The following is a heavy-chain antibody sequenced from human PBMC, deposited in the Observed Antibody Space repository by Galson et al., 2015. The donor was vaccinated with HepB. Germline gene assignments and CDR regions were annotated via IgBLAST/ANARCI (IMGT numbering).Heavy chain of an antibody. CDR1: GYTLTSHY. D-gene: IGHD1-1*01. Sequence: SCKASGYTLTSHYMHWVRQAAGQGLEWMGIIHPTSGSTTYAQKFQGRVTMTSDTSTSTVYMELSSLRSEDTAVYYCARGPGNWFDPWGQGTLVTVSS. V-gene: IGHV1-46*01. CDR3: ARGPGNWFDP. CDR2: IHPTSGST. J-gene: IGHJ5*02.